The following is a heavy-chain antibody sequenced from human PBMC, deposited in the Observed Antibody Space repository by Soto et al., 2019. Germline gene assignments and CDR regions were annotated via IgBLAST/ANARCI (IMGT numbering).Heavy chain of an antibody. CDR3: AHRTTVTSGIN. V-gene: IGHV2-5*01. D-gene: IGHD4-4*01. CDR2: IYWNDEK. Sequence: QITLKESGPTLVKPTQTLTLTCTFSGFSLTTDGVGVDWIRQPPGKALEWLGLIYWNDEKRYRPSLQSRLTITKDTSRNHVVLTMTNMDPVDTATYYCAHRTTVTSGINWGQGTLVTVSS. J-gene: IGHJ4*02. CDR1: GFSLTTDGVG.